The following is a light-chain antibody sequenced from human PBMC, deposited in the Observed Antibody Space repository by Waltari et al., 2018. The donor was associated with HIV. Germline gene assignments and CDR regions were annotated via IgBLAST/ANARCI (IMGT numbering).Light chain of an antibody. V-gene: IGKV1-9*01. J-gene: IGKJ5*01. CDR2: AAS. Sequence: DIQLTQSPSFMSASVGDRVTITCRASQGISSYLAWYQQKPGKAPKLLIYAASTLQSGVPSRFSGSGSGTEFILTISSLQPEDFATYYCQQLNSYPITFGQGTRLEIK. CDR3: QQLNSYPIT. CDR1: QGISSY.